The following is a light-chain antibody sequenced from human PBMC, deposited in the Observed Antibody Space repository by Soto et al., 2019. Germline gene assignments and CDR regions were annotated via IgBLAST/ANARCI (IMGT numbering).Light chain of an antibody. J-gene: IGKJ4*01. Sequence: ASRYIRSNLAWYQQKPGQAPRFLIYGASTRATGIPARFSGSGSGTEFTLTISSRPAEYLVVYYRHQDATCPRTFGRGTKVDIK. CDR2: GAS. CDR3: HQDATCPRT. V-gene: IGKV3-15*01. CDR1: RYIRSN.